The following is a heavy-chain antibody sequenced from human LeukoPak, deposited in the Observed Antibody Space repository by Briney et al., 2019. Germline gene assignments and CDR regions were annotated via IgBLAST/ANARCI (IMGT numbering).Heavy chain of an antibody. D-gene: IGHD3-22*01. J-gene: IGHJ4*02. CDR2: ISSSSTYI. CDR3: ARGEYYYDSSGYYSDY. V-gene: IGHV3-21*01. Sequence: GGSLRLSCAASGFTFSSYSMNWVSQAPGKGLEWVLSISSSSTYIYYADSVKGRFTISRDNAKNSLYLQMNSLRAEDTAVYYCARGEYYYDSSGYYSDYWGQGTLVTVSS. CDR1: GFTFSSYS.